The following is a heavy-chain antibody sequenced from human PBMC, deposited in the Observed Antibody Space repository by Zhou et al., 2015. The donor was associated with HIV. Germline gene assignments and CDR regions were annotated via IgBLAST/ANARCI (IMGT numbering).Heavy chain of an antibody. Sequence: LVQSGTEVRKPGSSVKVSCKANGGTFSGSDISWVRQAPGQGLEWMGGIIPIFGTANYAQKFQGRVTITADESTSTAYMELSSLRSEDTAVYYCASQVGYGDYEGYYYYGMDVWGQGTTVTVSS. J-gene: IGHJ6*02. D-gene: IGHD4-17*01. CDR1: GGTFSGSD. CDR3: ASQVGYGDYEGYYYYGMDV. V-gene: IGHV1-69*01. CDR2: IIPIFGTA.